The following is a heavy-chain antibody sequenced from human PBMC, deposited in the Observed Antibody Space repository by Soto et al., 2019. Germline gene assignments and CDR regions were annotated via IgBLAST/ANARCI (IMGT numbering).Heavy chain of an antibody. J-gene: IGHJ4*02. Sequence: LSLTCAVYGGSFSGYYWSWIRQPPGKGLEWIGEINHSGSTNYNPSLKSRVTISVDTSKNQFSLKLSSVTAADTAVYYCARVEYYYDSSGYYYGPFDYWGQGTLVTVSS. CDR1: GGSFSGYY. D-gene: IGHD3-22*01. CDR3: ARVEYYYDSSGYYYGPFDY. CDR2: INHSGST. V-gene: IGHV4-34*01.